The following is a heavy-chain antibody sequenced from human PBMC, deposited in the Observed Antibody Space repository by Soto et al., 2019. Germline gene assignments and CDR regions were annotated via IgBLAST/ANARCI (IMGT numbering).Heavy chain of an antibody. CDR2: IHHSGIT. CDR3: ARSFGWYAIDH. V-gene: IGHV4-4*02. J-gene: IGHJ4*02. Sequence: QMQLQESGPGLVKPSETLSLICTVSSGSISSEQRWTWVRQPPGKGLEWIGEIHHSGITNENPSLMSRVTMSVDKSKNQFSLKLNSVTAADTAVYFCARSFGWYAIDHWGQGTLVIVSS. CDR1: SGSISSEQR. D-gene: IGHD6-19*01.